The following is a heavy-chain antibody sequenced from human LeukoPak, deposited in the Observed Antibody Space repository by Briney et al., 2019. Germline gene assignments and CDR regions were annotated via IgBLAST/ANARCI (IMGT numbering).Heavy chain of an antibody. J-gene: IGHJ5*02. V-gene: IGHV3-23*01. CDR3: AGQTPFSSYQDHNVIVANWFDP. D-gene: IGHD3-16*02. Sequence: GGSLRLSCEVSGFTFSNYAMAWVRQAPGSGLEWVSSISPAGDYIYYVDSVKGRLTVSRDNSKNTLYLHLNSLRAEDTAVYYCAGQTPFSSYQDHNVIVANWFDPWGQGTLVTVSS. CDR2: ISPAGDYI. CDR1: GFTFSNYA.